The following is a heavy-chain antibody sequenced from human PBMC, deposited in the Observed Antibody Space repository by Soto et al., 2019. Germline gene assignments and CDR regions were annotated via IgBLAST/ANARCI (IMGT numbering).Heavy chain of an antibody. CDR1: GFTVSSNY. Sequence: EVQLVESGGGLVQPGGSLRLSCAASGFTVSSNYMSWVRQAPWKGLEWVAGIYSGGSTYYADSVKGRFTISRDNSKNTLYLQMNSLRAEDTAVYYCASQAPYYDFWSGHWFDPWGQGTLVTVSS. D-gene: IGHD3-3*01. J-gene: IGHJ5*02. V-gene: IGHV3-66*04. CDR2: IYSGGST. CDR3: ASQAPYYDFWSGHWFDP.